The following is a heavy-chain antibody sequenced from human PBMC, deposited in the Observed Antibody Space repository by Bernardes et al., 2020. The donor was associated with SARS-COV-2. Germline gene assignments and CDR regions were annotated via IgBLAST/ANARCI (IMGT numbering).Heavy chain of an antibody. D-gene: IGHD3-3*01. Sequence: GGSLRLSCAGSGFTFNAYSMSWVRQAPGKGLEWVAIIKKDGGDEYYLDSVRGRFTISRDNAKNSLNLQMNSLRAEDTAVYYCARVRFLKWVPDVIDYWGQGTL. CDR3: ARVRFLKWVPDVIDY. V-gene: IGHV3-7*04. CDR1: GFTFNAYS. J-gene: IGHJ4*02. CDR2: IKKDGGDE.